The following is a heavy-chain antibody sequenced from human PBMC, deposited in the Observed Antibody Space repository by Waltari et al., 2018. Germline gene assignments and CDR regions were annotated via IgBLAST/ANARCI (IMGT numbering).Heavy chain of an antibody. J-gene: IGHJ4*02. CDR1: GFSFSTYA. V-gene: IGHV3-23*04. CDR2: ISQTGEST. D-gene: IGHD2-2*01. CDR3: AKAHITYCGKISCRYLNY. Sequence: QLVESGGDLVPPGGSLRLSCAASGFSFSTYAMTWVRQAPGKGLEWVSSISQTGESTYSADSGRGRFTISRDNSQNTLSLQMNSLRVEDTAIYFCAKAHITYCGKISCRYLNYWGQGTLVTVSS.